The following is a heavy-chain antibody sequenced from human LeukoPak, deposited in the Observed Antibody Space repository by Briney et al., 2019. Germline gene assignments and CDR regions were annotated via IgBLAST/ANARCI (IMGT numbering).Heavy chain of an antibody. V-gene: IGHV3-33*08. CDR3: ARDNAESIFGVSSSLDY. J-gene: IGHJ4*02. D-gene: IGHD3-3*01. CDR2: IWYGGSNK. Sequence: GGSLRLSCAASGFTFSSYGMHWVRQAPGKGLEWVAVIWYGGSNKYYTESVKGRFTISRDNSKNTLYLQMNSLRAEDSAVYYCARDNAESIFGVSSSLDYWGQGTLVTVSS. CDR1: GFTFSSYG.